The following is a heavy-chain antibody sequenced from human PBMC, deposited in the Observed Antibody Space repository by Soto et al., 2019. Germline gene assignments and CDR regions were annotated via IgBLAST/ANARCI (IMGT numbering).Heavy chain of an antibody. CDR2: TSYDGSNN. V-gene: IGHV3-33*05. CDR1: GFTFRSYV. J-gene: IGHJ4*02. Sequence: QVQLVESGGGVVQPGTSLRLSCVGSGFTFRSYVIHWVRQAPGKGLEWVALTSYDGSNNFYGDSVKGRFTISRHNSRNTVALQMDSFRFEDTALYYCARWGTTGGLDVWGQGTLVSVSS. CDR3: ARWGTTGGLDV. D-gene: IGHD3-16*01.